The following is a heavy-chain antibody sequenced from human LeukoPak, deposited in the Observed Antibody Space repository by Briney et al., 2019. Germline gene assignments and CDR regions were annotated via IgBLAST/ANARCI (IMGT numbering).Heavy chain of an antibody. J-gene: IGHJ4*02. CDR2: INPNSGGT. D-gene: IGHD3-9*01. V-gene: IGHV1-2*02. CDR3: ARRDYDILSPILGY. Sequence: ALVKVSCKASGGTFSSYAISWVRQAPGQGLEWMGWINPNSGGTNYAQKFQGRVTMTRDTSISTAYMELSRLRSDDTAVYYCARRDYDILSPILGYWGQGTLVTVSS. CDR1: GGTFSSYA.